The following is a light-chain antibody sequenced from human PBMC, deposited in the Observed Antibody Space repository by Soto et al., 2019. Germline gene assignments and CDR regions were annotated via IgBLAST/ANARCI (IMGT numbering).Light chain of an antibody. Sequence: QSALTQPASVYGSPGQSITISCTGTSSDVGGHNYVSWYQQHPGKAPKLMIYEVSNRPSGVSNRFSGSKSGNTASLTISGLQAEDEADYYCSSYTSSSTLVFGTGTKLTVL. J-gene: IGLJ1*01. CDR3: SSYTSSSTLV. V-gene: IGLV2-14*01. CDR1: SSDVGGHNY. CDR2: EVS.